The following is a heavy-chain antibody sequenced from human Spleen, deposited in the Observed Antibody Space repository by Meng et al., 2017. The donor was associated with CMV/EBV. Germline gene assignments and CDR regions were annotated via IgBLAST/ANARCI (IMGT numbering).Heavy chain of an antibody. CDR2: INWDGGST. J-gene: IGHJ6*02. CDR1: GFTFDDYG. Sequence: GESLKISCAASGFTFDDYGMSWVRQAPGKGLEWVSGINWDGGSTGYADSVKGRFTISRDNAKNSLYLQMTSLRPEDTAVYYCARDLFPNYYYYGLDVWGQGTTVTVSS. CDR3: ARDLFPNYYYYGLDV. V-gene: IGHV3-20*04.